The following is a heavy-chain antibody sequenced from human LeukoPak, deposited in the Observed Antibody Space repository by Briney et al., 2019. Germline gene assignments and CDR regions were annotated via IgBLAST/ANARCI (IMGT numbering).Heavy chain of an antibody. D-gene: IGHD5-12*01. CDR3: AKSRGYSAYDFPDY. CDR1: GFTFNSYA. Sequence: GGSLRLSCAASGFTFNSYAMTWVRQAPGKGLEWVSAISGSGGSTYYADSVKGRFTISRDNSKNTLYLQMNSLRVEDTAVYYCAKSRGYSAYDFPDYWGQGTLVTVSS. CDR2: ISGSGGST. J-gene: IGHJ4*02. V-gene: IGHV3-23*01.